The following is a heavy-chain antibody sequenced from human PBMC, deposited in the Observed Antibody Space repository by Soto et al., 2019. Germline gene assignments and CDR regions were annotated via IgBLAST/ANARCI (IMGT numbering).Heavy chain of an antibody. J-gene: IGHJ6*02. CDR1: GGTFSSYA. CDR3: ARDSGYSGSYYYYYGMDV. Sequence: SVKVSCKASGGTFSSYAISWVRQAPGQGLEWMGGIIPIFGTANYAQKFQGRVTITADESTSTAYMELSSLRSEDAAVYYCARDSGYSGSYYYYYGMDVWGQGTTVTVSS. CDR2: IIPIFGTA. D-gene: IGHD1-26*01. V-gene: IGHV1-69*13.